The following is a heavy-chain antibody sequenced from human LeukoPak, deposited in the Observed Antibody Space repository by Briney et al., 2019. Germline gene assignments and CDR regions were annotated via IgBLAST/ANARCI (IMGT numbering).Heavy chain of an antibody. CDR1: GYTFTVNY. CDR2: LNPNSGAT. J-gene: IGHJ4*02. CDR3: ARGAGSSWFDY. V-gene: IGHV1-2*02. Sequence: GASVMVSCKPSGYTFTVNYLHWVRQAPGQGLEWMGWLNPNSGATNYAQKFQGRVTLTRVTSISTAYMELTRLTSDDTAMYYCARGAGSSWFDYWGQGTLVTVSS. D-gene: IGHD6-13*01.